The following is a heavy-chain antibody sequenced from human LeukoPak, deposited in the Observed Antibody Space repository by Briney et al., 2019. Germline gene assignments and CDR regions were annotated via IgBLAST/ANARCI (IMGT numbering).Heavy chain of an antibody. CDR2: IYHSGST. V-gene: IGHV4-30-2*01. CDR1: GGSISSGGYS. Sequence: SQTLPLTCAVSGGSISSGGYSWSWIRQPPGKGLEWIGYIYHSGSTYYNPSLKSRVTISVDRSKNQFSLKLSSVTAADTAVYYCASPRGSGYSYVYWGQGTLVTVSS. CDR3: ASPRGSGYSYVY. J-gene: IGHJ4*02. D-gene: IGHD5-18*01.